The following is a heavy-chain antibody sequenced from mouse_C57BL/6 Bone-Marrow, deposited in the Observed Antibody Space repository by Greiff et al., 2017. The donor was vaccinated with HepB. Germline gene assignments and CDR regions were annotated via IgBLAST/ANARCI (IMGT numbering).Heavy chain of an antibody. CDR2: IHPSDSDT. CDR1: GYTFTSYW. Sequence: QVQLQQPGAELVKPGASVKVSCKASGYTFTSYWMHWVKQRPVQGLEWIGRIHPSDSDTNYNQKFKGKATLTVDKSSSTAYMQLSSLTSEDSAVYYCASMVTTRAWFAYWGQGTLVTVSA. J-gene: IGHJ3*01. CDR3: ASMVTTRAWFAY. V-gene: IGHV1-74*01. D-gene: IGHD2-2*01.